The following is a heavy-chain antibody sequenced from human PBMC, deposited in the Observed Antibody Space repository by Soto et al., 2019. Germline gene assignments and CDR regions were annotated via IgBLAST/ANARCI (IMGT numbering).Heavy chain of an antibody. V-gene: IGHV3-7*04. CDR2: IKQDGSDK. Sequence: EVQLVESGGDLVQPGGSLRLSCAASGFTFSTYWMSWVRQAPGNGLEWVANIKQDGSDKYYVDSVKGRFTISRDNAKNSLYLHMNGLRAEDTAVYYCGRDKVGFYGMDVWGQGTTVTVSS. CDR1: GFTFSTYW. D-gene: IGHD1-26*01. CDR3: GRDKVGFYGMDV. J-gene: IGHJ6*02.